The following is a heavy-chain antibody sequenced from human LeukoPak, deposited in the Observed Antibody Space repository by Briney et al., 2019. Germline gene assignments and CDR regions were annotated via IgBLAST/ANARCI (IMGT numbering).Heavy chain of an antibody. Sequence: PGGSLRLSCAASGFTFSSYAMGWVRQAPGKGLEWVSSISSSSSYIYYADSVKGRFTISRDNAKNSLNLQMNSLRAEDTAVYYCARDWEGPLGYFDYWGQGTLVTVSS. D-gene: IGHD1-26*01. CDR1: GFTFSSYA. J-gene: IGHJ4*02. CDR3: ARDWEGPLGYFDY. V-gene: IGHV3-21*01. CDR2: ISSSSSYI.